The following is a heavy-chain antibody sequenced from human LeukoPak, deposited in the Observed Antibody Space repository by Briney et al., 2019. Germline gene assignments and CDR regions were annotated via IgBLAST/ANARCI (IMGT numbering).Heavy chain of an antibody. D-gene: IGHD3-3*01. CDR2: MNPKSGNT. CDR3: ARALCDSSRCEYYAYMDV. Sequence: ASVKVSCKAPGYTFTSYDINWVRQATGQGLEWMGWMNPKSGNTGYAQKFQGRVSITRDTSISTAYMELSSLRSEDTAVYYCARALCDSSRCEYYAYMDVWGEGTTVTVSS. J-gene: IGHJ6*03. CDR1: GYTFTSYD. V-gene: IGHV1-8*03.